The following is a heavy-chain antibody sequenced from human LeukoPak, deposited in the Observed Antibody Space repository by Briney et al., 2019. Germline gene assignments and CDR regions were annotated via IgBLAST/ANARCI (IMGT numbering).Heavy chain of an antibody. CDR1: GGSINNYY. CDR3: ARHRAYSSSSPFDY. V-gene: IGHV4-59*08. J-gene: IGHJ4*02. CDR2: IYYTGST. Sequence: SETLSLTCTVSGGSINNYYWSWIRQPPGKGLEWIGYIYYTGSTNYNPSLKSRVTMFVDMSKNQFSLRLSSVTAADTAVYYCARHRAYSSSSPFDYWGQGTLVTVSS. D-gene: IGHD6-6*01.